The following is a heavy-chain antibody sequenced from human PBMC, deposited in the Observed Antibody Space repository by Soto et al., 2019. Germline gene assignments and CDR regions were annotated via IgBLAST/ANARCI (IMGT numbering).Heavy chain of an antibody. V-gene: IGHV3-21*01. Sequence: GGSLRLSCAASGFTFSSYAMSWVRQAPGKGLEWVSSISSSSSYIYYADSVKGRFTISRDNAKNSLYLQMNSLRAEDTAVYYCARDQGYCSGGSCYSVDYYGMDVWGQGTTVTVSS. D-gene: IGHD2-15*01. CDR3: ARDQGYCSGGSCYSVDYYGMDV. CDR1: GFTFSSYA. J-gene: IGHJ6*02. CDR2: ISSSSSYI.